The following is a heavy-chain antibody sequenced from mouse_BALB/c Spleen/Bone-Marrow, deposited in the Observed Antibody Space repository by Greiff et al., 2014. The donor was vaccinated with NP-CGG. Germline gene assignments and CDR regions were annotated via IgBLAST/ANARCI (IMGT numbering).Heavy chain of an antibody. D-gene: IGHD1-1*01. V-gene: IGHV5-9-3*01. Sequence: VQLKESGGGLVKPGGSLKLSCAASGFTFSSYAMSWVRQTPEKRLEWVATISSGGSYTDYADSVKGRFTISRDTAKNTLYLQMSSLRSEDTAIYYCARQDYYGSSPHWYFDVWGAGTTVTVSS. CDR3: ARQDYYGSSPHWYFDV. CDR2: ISSGGSYT. J-gene: IGHJ1*01. CDR1: GFTFSSYA.